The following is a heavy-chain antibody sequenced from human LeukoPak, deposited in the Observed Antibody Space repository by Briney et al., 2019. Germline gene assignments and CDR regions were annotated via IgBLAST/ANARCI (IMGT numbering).Heavy chain of an antibody. CDR3: AHLTTSAFYYDY. CDR1: GFSITSSGAA. CDR2: IYWNDDE. Sequence: SGPTLVNPTETLTLTCTCSGFSITSSGAAVGWIRQPPGKALEWLGHIYWNDDEYYNTFLRSRLTITKDTSENQVVLTMTNVDPVDPATYFCAHLTTSAFYYDYWGQGILVTVSS. V-gene: IGHV2-5*01. D-gene: IGHD1-1*01. J-gene: IGHJ4*02.